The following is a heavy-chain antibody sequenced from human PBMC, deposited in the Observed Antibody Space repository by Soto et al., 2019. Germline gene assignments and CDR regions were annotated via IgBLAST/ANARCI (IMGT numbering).Heavy chain of an antibody. Sequence: ASVKVSCKASGYTFTSYGISWVRQAPGQGLEWMGWISAYNGNTNYAQKLQGRVTMTTDTSTSTAYMELRSLRSDDTAVYYCARDRQQTYPVEFAPWGQETLVTVPS. V-gene: IGHV1-18*01. D-gene: IGHD6-13*01. CDR2: ISAYNGNT. CDR3: ARDRQQTYPVEFAP. J-gene: IGHJ5*02. CDR1: GYTFTSYG.